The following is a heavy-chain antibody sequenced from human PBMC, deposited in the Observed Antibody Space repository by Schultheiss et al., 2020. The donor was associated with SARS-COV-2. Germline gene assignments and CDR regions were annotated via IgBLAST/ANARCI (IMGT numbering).Heavy chain of an antibody. D-gene: IGHD2-2*02. V-gene: IGHV1-2*02. CDR1: GFTFTSSA. CDR2: INPNSGGT. J-gene: IGHJ4*02. CDR3: ARGKAATPLDY. Sequence: ASVKVSCKASGFTFTSSAVQWVRQARGQRLEWMGWINPNSGGTNYAQKFQGRVTMTRDTSISTAYMELSRLRSDDTAVYYCARGKAATPLDYWGQGTLVTVSS.